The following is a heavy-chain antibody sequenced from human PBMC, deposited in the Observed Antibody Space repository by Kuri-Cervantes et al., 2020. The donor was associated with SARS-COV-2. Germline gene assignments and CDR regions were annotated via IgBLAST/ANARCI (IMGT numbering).Heavy chain of an antibody. D-gene: IGHD6-19*01. Sequence: GSLRLSSAVYGGSFSGYYWSWIRQPPGKGLEWIGEINHSGSTNYNPSLKSRVTISVDTSKNQFSLKLSSVNAADTAVYYCARGRIGYSSGWSYWYFDLWGRGTLVTVSS. CDR1: GGSFSGYY. CDR3: ARGRIGYSSGWSYWYFDL. CDR2: INHSGST. V-gene: IGHV4-34*01. J-gene: IGHJ2*01.